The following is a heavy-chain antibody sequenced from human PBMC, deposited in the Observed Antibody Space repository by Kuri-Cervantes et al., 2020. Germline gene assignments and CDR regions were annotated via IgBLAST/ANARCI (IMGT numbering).Heavy chain of an antibody. J-gene: IGHJ4*02. CDR3: ARNARLMATGSLDY. D-gene: IGHD5-24*01. CDR1: GGSVSSGSYY. V-gene: IGHV4-61*01. CDR2: IYYSGST. Sequence: SETLSLTCTVSGGSVSSGSYYWSWIRQPPGKGLEWIGYIYYSGSTNYNPSLKSRVTISVDTSKNQFSLKLSSVTAADTAVYYCARNARLMATGSLDYWGQGTLVTVSS.